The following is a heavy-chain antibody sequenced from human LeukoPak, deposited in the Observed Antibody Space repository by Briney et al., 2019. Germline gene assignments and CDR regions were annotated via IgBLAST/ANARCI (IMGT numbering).Heavy chain of an antibody. CDR2: IYAGNGNT. J-gene: IGHJ4*02. V-gene: IGHV1-3*01. D-gene: IGHD2-2*01. CDR3: ARGYCSSTSCQYYLDY. Sequence: ASVKDSCKASGYSFTSYAMHWVRQAPGQRLEWMGWIYAGNGNTQISQNFQGRVTFTRDTSASTAYMELSSLRSEETAVYYCARGYCSSTSCQYYLDYWGQGTLVTVSS. CDR1: GYSFTSYA.